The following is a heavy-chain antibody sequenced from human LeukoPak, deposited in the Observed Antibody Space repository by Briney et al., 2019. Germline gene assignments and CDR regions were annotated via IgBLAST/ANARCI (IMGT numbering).Heavy chain of an antibody. CDR1: GGSISSSGYY. CDR2: IDYSGTT. V-gene: IGHV4-39*02. CDR3: TRDSGSWTVDY. Sequence: SSETLSLTCTVSGGSISSSGYYWGWIRQPPGQGLEWLGTIDYSGTTYHNPSLKRRVTISIDTSKNHFSLKLNSVTAADTAVYYCTRDSGSWTVDYWGQGTLVTVSS. D-gene: IGHD1-26*01. J-gene: IGHJ4*02.